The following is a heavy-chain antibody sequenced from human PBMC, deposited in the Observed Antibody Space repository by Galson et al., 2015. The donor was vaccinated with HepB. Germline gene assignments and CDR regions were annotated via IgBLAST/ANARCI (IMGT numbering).Heavy chain of an antibody. D-gene: IGHD1-26*01. CDR3: AKPGGSHGFYDSLHM. CDR1: GFTFSSYG. J-gene: IGHJ3*02. V-gene: IGHV3-30*18. Sequence: SLRLSCAGSGFTFSSYGLHWVRQAPGKGLEWVALISYDGTDKNHADSVKGRFAISRDDSLNTLYLQMNSLRPEDTAVYYCAKPGGSHGFYDSLHMWGQGTMVTVSP. CDR2: ISYDGTDK.